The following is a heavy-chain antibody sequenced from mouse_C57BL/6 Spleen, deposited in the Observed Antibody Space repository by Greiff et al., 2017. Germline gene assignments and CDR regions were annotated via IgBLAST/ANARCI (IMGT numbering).Heavy chain of an antibody. CDR1: GYTFTSYW. D-gene: IGHD2-4*01. Sequence: QVQLQQPGAELVKPGASVKLSCKASGYTFTSYWMQWVKQRPGQGLEWIGEIDPSDSYANYNQKFKGKATLTVDTSSSTAYMQLSSLTSEDSAVYYCARGRDYDDYYAMDYWGQGTSVTVSS. J-gene: IGHJ4*01. V-gene: IGHV1-50*01. CDR3: ARGRDYDDYYAMDY. CDR2: IDPSDSYA.